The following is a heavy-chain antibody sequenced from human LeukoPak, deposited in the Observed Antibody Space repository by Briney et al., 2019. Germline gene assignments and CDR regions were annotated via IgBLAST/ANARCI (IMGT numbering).Heavy chain of an antibody. D-gene: IGHD6-13*01. V-gene: IGHV3-33*01. Sequence: GGSLRLSCAASGFTFSSYGMHWVRQAPGKGLEWVAVIWYDGSNKYYADSVKGRFTISRDNAKNSLYLQMNSLRAEDTAVYYCARDRSSSWYEGAFDYWGQGTLVTVSS. CDR3: ARDRSSSWYEGAFDY. CDR1: GFTFSSYG. J-gene: IGHJ4*02. CDR2: IWYDGSNK.